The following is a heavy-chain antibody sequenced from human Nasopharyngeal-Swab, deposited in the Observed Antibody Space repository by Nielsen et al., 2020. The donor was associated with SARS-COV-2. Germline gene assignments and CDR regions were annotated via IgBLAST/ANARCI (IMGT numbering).Heavy chain of an antibody. D-gene: IGHD6-13*01. Sequence: ASVKVSCKASGYTFTSYGISWVRQAPGQGLEWMGWISAYNGNTNYAQKLQGRVTMTTDTSTSTAYMELRSLRSDDTAVYYCARAGRAAAAPSYGMDVWSQGTTVTVSS. CDR2: ISAYNGNT. J-gene: IGHJ6*02. CDR1: GYTFTSYG. CDR3: ARAGRAAAAPSYGMDV. V-gene: IGHV1-18*01.